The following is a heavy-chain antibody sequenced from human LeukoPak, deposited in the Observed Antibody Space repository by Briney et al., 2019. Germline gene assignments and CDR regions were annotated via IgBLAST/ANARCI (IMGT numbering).Heavy chain of an antibody. Sequence: RASVKVSCKASGFTFTSSAMQWVRQARGQRLEWIGWIVVGSGSTNYAQKFQERVTITRDMSTSTAYMELSSLRSEDTAVYYCAAGLAVGGKLRYFDWSTRNWFDPWGQGTLVTVSS. V-gene: IGHV1-58*02. CDR1: GFTFTSSA. D-gene: IGHD3-9*01. CDR3: AAGLAVGGKLRYFDWSTRNWFDP. J-gene: IGHJ5*02. CDR2: IVVGSGST.